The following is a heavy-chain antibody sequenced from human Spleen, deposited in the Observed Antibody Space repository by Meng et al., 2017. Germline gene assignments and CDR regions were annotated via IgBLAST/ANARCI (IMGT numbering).Heavy chain of an antibody. J-gene: IGHJ2*01. CDR3: ASEVYDYDDYPPYWYFDL. D-gene: IGHD4-17*01. V-gene: IGHV3-15*01. CDR1: GFTFSNAW. Sequence: GESLKISCAASGFTFSNAWMTWVRQVPGKGLEWVGRVRSNPDGGTTDYAPPVKGRFTISRDDSRNMVYLQMNSLKTVDTAVYYCASEVYDYDDYPPYWYFDLWGRGTLVTVSS. CDR2: VRSNPDGGTT.